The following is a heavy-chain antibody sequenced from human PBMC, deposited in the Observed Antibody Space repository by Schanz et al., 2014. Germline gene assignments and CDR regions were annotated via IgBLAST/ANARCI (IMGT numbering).Heavy chain of an antibody. CDR3: ARDIQYHYDTSGPVGAFDI. Sequence: QVQLVQSGAEVKKPGASVKVSCKASGYTFTSNGITWVRQAPGQGLEWMGWINTYNGDTAYAQNMQGRVSMTTETAASTAYMELRSLRSDDTAVYYCARDIQYHYDTSGPVGAFDIWGQGTVVTVSS. CDR1: GYTFTSNG. D-gene: IGHD3-22*01. CDR2: INTYNGDT. J-gene: IGHJ3*02. V-gene: IGHV1-18*04.